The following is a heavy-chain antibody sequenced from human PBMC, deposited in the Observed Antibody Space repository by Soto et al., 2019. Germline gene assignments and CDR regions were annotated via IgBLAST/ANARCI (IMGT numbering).Heavy chain of an antibody. Sequence: QVQLVQSGSEVKMPGSSVKVSYKTSGGTFSRHAINWVRQAPGQGLEWMGGIIPLFGTTNYAQKFKGRVTISADESSSTASMDLSSLTSWDAAVYYCARAAIHGSSWYFCFDPWGQGTLVTVSS. CDR2: IIPLFGTT. CDR3: ARAAIHGSSWYFCFDP. V-gene: IGHV1-69*01. CDR1: GGTFSRHA. D-gene: IGHD6-13*01. J-gene: IGHJ5*02.